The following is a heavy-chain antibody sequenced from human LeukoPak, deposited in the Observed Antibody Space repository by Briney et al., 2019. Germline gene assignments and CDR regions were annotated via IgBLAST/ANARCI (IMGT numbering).Heavy chain of an antibody. Sequence: GGSLRLSCAASGFTFSRFWMSWVRQAPGKGLEWVASISPDGSVKHYVDSVKGRFTISRDNAKNSLSLQMNSLRAEDTAVYYCARLLGMVTTFDIWGQGTVVTVSS. CDR2: ISPDGSVK. CDR1: GFTFSRFW. J-gene: IGHJ3*02. D-gene: IGHD5-24*01. CDR3: ARLLGMVTTFDI. V-gene: IGHV3-7*02.